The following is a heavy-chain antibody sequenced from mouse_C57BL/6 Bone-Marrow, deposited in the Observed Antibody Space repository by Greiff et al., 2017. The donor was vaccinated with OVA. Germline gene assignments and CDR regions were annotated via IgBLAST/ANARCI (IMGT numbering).Heavy chain of an antibody. Sequence: VQLQQSGPVLVKPGASVKMSCKASGYTFTDYYMNWVKQSHGKSLEWIGVINPYNGGTSYNQKFKGKATLTVDKSSSTAYMELNSLTSEDSAVYYCASPPGQLGFAYWGQGTLVTVSA. D-gene: IGHD4-1*02. CDR3: ASPPGQLGFAY. J-gene: IGHJ3*01. V-gene: IGHV1-19*01. CDR1: GYTFTDYY. CDR2: INPYNGGT.